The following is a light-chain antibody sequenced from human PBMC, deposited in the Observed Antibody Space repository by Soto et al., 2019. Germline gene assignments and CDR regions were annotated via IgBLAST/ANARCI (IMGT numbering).Light chain of an antibody. J-gene: IGKJ1*01. Sequence: DIVMTQSPLSLPVTPGEPASISCRSSQSLLHSNGYNYLDWYLQKPGQSPQLLIYLGSNRASGVPDRFSGSGSGTDFTLKISRVEAEDVGVYYCMQALQTLWTFGQGPKVDIK. CDR2: LGS. CDR3: MQALQTLWT. V-gene: IGKV2-28*01. CDR1: QSLLHSNGYNY.